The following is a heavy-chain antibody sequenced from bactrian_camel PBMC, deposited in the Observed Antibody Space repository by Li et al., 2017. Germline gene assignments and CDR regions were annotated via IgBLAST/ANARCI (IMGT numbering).Heavy chain of an antibody. CDR2: ILLRGDDT. Sequence: VQLVESGGGSVQAGGSLRLSCAASGYTYSSNCMGWFRQAPGKEREGVAAILLRGDDTAYADAVKGRFTISQDATKNTLYLQMNSLKTDDTGVYYCAALNETFGARFAWCSDFRGEGTQVTVS. CDR1: GYTYSSNC. D-gene: IGHD1*01. V-gene: IGHV3S59*01. CDR3: AALNETFGARFAWCSDF. J-gene: IGHJ4*01.